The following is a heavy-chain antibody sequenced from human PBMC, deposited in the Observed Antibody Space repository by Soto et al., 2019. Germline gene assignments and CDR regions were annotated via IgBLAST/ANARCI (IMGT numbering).Heavy chain of an antibody. CDR3: ARDYGHDCSGGNCYFYF. V-gene: IGHV1-69*01. Sequence: QVQLVQSVAEVKKPGSSVKVSCKASGGTLSTSAINWVRQAPGHGLEWMGGIIPLFGTAKYAQKFQDRVTITADESTSTAHIELRSLRSEDTAVYYCARDYGHDCSGGNCYFYFWGRGTLVSVSS. D-gene: IGHD2-15*01. J-gene: IGHJ4*02. CDR2: IIPLFGTA. CDR1: GGTLSTSA.